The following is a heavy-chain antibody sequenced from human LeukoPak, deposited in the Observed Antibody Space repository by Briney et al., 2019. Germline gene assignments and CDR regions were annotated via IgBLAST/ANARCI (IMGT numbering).Heavy chain of an antibody. V-gene: IGHV3-53*01. CDR2: IYSGGST. J-gene: IGHJ4*02. Sequence: GGSLRLSRAASGFTVSTNYMSWVRQAPGKGLEWVSVIYSGGSTYYADSVKGRSTISRDNSKNTLYLQMNSLRAEDTAVYYCARDDSSGYHHDYWGQGRLVTVSS. CDR1: GFTVSTNY. CDR3: ARDDSSGYHHDY. D-gene: IGHD3-22*01.